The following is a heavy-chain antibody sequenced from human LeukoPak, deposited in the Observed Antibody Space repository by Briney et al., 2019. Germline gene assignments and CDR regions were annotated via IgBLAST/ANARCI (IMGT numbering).Heavy chain of an antibody. CDR3: ARETSQKGAHYMDV. J-gene: IGHJ6*03. V-gene: IGHV4-59*01. Sequence: SETLSLTCTVSGGSISSYYWSWIRQPPGKGLEWIGYIYYSGSTNYDPSLKSRVTISVDTSKNQFSLKLSSVTAADTAVYYCARETSQKGAHYMDVWGKGTTVTISS. CDR2: IYYSGST. D-gene: IGHD3-16*01. CDR1: GGSISSYY.